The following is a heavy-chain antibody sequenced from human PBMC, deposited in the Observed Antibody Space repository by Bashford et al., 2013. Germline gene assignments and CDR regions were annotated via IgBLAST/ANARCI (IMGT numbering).Heavy chain of an antibody. Sequence: SGPTLGEPTRDLTLTCTVSGFSLSNARMGVSWIRQPHGKALEWLAHIFSSDKNTYSTSLKNRLTISKDTSKSQVVLTMTNVDPVDTATYYCARSYCSSLDCYVLSSDYEYYGMDVWGQGTTVTVSS. J-gene: IGHJ6*02. CDR1: GFSLSNARMG. V-gene: IGHV2-26*01. D-gene: IGHD2-2*01. CDR3: ARSYCSSLDCYVLSSDYEYYGMDV. CDR2: IFSSDKN.